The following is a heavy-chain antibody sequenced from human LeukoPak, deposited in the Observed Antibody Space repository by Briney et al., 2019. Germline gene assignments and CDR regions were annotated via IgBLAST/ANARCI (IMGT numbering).Heavy chain of an antibody. V-gene: IGHV4-39*07. CDR1: GRSLCSSSYY. CDR2: ICFDDNT. J-gene: IGHJ6*03. CDR3: ARDHPPRLWEPTDYYYYMDV. D-gene: IGHD1-26*01. Sequence: AETLSLTCTVSGRSLCSSSYYWGWVRQSPGRGLAWNGTICFDDNTFQDPSLKSRVTISVDTSKNQFSLKLSSVTAADTAVYYCARDHPPRLWEPTDYYYYMDVWGKGTTVTVSS.